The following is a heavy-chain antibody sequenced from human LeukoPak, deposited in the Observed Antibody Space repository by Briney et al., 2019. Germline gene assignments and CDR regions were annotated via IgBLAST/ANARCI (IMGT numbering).Heavy chain of an antibody. CDR1: GFTFSSYA. CDR2: TSGSGGTT. V-gene: IGHV3-23*01. J-gene: IGHJ5*02. CDR3: GKKVADP. Sequence: PGGSLRLSCAASGFTFSSYAMGWVRQAPGKGLEWVSTTSGSGGTTYYADSVKGRFTISRDNSKNTLYLQMNSLRAEDTAVYYCGKKVADPWGQGTLVTVSS.